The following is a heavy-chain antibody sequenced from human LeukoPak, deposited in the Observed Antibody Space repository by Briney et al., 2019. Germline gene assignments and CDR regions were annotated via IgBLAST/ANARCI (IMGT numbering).Heavy chain of an antibody. D-gene: IGHD4-17*01. V-gene: IGHV1-18*01. Sequence: ASVKVSCKASGYTFTSYGISWVRQAPGQGLEWMGWISAYNGNTNYAQKLQGRVTMTTDTSTSTAYMELRSLRSDDTAVYYCARVGTYTYGDYYFDYWRQGTLVTVSS. CDR3: ARVGTYTYGDYYFDY. CDR2: ISAYNGNT. CDR1: GYTFTSYG. J-gene: IGHJ4*02.